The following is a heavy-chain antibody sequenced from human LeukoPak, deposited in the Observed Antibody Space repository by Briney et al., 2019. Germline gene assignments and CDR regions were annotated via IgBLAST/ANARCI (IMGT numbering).Heavy chain of an antibody. V-gene: IGHV1-69*05. CDR3: ASEWTSGSYGGYLDY. CDR2: IIPIFGTA. CDR1: GGTFSSYA. D-gene: IGHD1-26*01. J-gene: IGHJ4*02. Sequence: SVKVSCKASGGTFSSYAISWVRQAPGQGLEWMGGIIPIFGTANYAQKFQDRVTITTDESTSTAYMEPSSLRSEDTAVYCCASEWTSGSYGGYLDYWGQGTLVTVSS.